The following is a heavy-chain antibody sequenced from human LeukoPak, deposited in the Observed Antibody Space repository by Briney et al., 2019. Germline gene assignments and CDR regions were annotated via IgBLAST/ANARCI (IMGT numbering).Heavy chain of an antibody. CDR1: GFTFSTYW. J-gene: IGHJ4*02. V-gene: IGHV3-7*01. D-gene: IGHD3-3*01. CDR3: AACSGYGC. CDR2: IKQDGSEK. Sequence: AGGSLRLSCVVSGFTFSTYWMSWVRQAPGKGLEWVAIIKQDGSEKYYVDSVKGRFTISKDDTNYSLYLQMNSLSAEDTAVYYCAACSGYGCWGQGTQVTVSS.